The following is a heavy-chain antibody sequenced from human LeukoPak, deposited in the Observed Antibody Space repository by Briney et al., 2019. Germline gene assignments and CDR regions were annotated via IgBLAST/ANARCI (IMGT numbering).Heavy chain of an antibody. Sequence: PSETLSLTCTVSGGSISSYYWSWIRQPPGNGLEWIGYIYYSGSTNYNPSLKSRVTISVDTSKNQFSLKLSSVTAADTAVYYCARDHTYYDILTGYSFGAFDIWGQGTMVTVSS. CDR2: IYYSGST. J-gene: IGHJ3*02. D-gene: IGHD3-9*01. V-gene: IGHV4-59*01. CDR3: ARDHTYYDILTGYSFGAFDI. CDR1: GGSISSYY.